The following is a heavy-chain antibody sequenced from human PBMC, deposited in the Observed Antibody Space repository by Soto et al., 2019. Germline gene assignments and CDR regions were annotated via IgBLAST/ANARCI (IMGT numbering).Heavy chain of an antibody. J-gene: IGHJ4*02. CDR2: IYYSGTT. CDR1: GCSISSYY. Sequence: QVQLQESGPGLVKPSETLSLTCTVSGCSISSYYWGWIRQPPGKGLEWIGFIYYSGTTNYNPSLKSRVTISVDTAKNQFSLKLGSVTAADTAVYYCVRSNYFDYWGQGTLVTVSS. V-gene: IGHV4-59*01. CDR3: VRSNYFDY.